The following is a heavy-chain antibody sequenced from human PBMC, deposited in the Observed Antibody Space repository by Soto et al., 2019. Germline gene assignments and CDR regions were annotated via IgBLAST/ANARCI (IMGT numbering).Heavy chain of an antibody. CDR2: IFYSGST. D-gene: IGHD1-1*01. J-gene: IGHJ6*02. V-gene: IGHV4-31*03. CDR1: GGSISSGDYY. Sequence: QVQLQESGPGLVKPSQTLSLTCTVSGGSISSGDYYWSWIRQHPGKGLEWIGYIFYSGSTYYNPSLKSRVTISVDTSKHQFSLKLSSVTAADTAAYYCARDTRSSSYGMDVWGQGTTVTVSS. CDR3: ARDTRSSSYGMDV.